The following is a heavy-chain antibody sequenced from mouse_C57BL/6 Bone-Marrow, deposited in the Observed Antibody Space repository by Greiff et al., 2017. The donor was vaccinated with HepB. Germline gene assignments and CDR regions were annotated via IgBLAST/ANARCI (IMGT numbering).Heavy chain of an antibody. CDR3: ARISLGRGYFDY. J-gene: IGHJ2*01. CDR2: IHPNSGST. D-gene: IGHD4-1*01. Sequence: VQGVESGAELVKPGASVKLSCKASGYTFTSYWMHWVKQRPGQGLEWIGMIHPNSGSTNYNEKFKSKATLTVDKSSSTAYMQLSSLTSEDSAVYYCARISLGRGYFDYWGQGTTLTVSS. V-gene: IGHV1-64*01. CDR1: GYTFTSYW.